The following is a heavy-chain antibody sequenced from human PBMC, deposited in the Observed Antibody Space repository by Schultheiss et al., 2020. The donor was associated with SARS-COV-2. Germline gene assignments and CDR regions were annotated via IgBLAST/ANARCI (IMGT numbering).Heavy chain of an antibody. V-gene: IGHV4-34*01. J-gene: IGHJ5*02. CDR1: GGSFSGYY. CDR2: INHSGST. CDR3: ARGLGDDSSGYYHPDNWFDP. Sequence: GSLRLSCAVYGGSFSGYYWSWIRQPPGKGLEWIGEINHSGSTNYNPSLKSRVTISVDTSKNQFSLKLSSVTAADTAVYYCARGLGDDSSGYYHPDNWFDPWGQGTLVTVSS. D-gene: IGHD3-22*01.